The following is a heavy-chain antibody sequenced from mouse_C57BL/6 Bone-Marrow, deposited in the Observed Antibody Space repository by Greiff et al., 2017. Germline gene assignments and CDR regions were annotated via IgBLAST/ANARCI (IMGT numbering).Heavy chain of an antibody. Sequence: QVQLQQPGAELVQPGASVKVSCKASGYTFTSYWMHWVKQRPGQGLEWIGRIHPSASDTNYNQKFKGKATLTVDKSSSTAYMQLSSLTSEDSAVYYCAIFPYGGKGTTLTVSS. J-gene: IGHJ2*01. CDR3: AIFPY. CDR2: IHPSASDT. V-gene: IGHV1-74*01. CDR1: GYTFTSYW.